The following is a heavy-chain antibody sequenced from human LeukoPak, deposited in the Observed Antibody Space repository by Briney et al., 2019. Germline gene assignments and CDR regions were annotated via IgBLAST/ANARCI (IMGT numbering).Heavy chain of an antibody. CDR1: GFSFSSCG. CDR2: IWYDGSNK. Sequence: GGSLRLSCAASGFSFSSCGMHWVRQAPGKGLDWVAVIWYDGSNKYYADSVKGRFTISRDNSKNTLYLQMNSLRAEDTAVYYCAKDRGSYPSLIDYWGQGTLLTVSS. J-gene: IGHJ4*02. D-gene: IGHD1-26*01. CDR3: AKDRGSYPSLIDY. V-gene: IGHV3-33*06.